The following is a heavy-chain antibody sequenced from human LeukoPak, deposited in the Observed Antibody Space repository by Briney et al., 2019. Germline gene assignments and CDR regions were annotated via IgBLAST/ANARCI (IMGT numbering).Heavy chain of an antibody. V-gene: IGHV3-30*01. Sequence: GSLRLSCAASGFTFSSYAMHWVRQAPGKGLEWVAVISYDGSNKYYADSVKGRFTISRDNSKNTLYLQMNSLRAEDTAVYYCARTNYDFWSGYYTGAFDIWGQGTMVTVSS. D-gene: IGHD3-3*01. CDR2: ISYDGSNK. CDR3: ARTNYDFWSGYYTGAFDI. J-gene: IGHJ3*02. CDR1: GFTFSSYA.